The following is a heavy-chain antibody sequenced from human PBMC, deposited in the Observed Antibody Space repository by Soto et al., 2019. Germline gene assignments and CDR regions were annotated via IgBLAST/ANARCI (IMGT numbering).Heavy chain of an antibody. Sequence: QVQLQESGPGLVKPSETLALTCTVSGGSVNSGSRYWGWIRQPPGKGLEWIGYMYYSGSTSFYPSLKSRLTMSVDTSKNQFSLKLRSVTAADTAVYYCTAEPIGQCDGGSCYPVDSWGQGTLVTVSS. D-gene: IGHD2-15*01. J-gene: IGHJ4*02. CDR3: TAEPIGQCDGGSCYPVDS. CDR2: MYYSGST. V-gene: IGHV4-61*01. CDR1: GGSVNSGSRY.